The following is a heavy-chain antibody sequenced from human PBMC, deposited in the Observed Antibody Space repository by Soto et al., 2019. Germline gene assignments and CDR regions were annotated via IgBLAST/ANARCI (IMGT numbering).Heavy chain of an antibody. D-gene: IGHD6-13*01. CDR2: IYYSGST. CDR3: ARGTYSSSPADH. CDR1: GGSFSGYC. V-gene: IGHV4-34*01. Sequence: SETLCLTWAVDGGSFSGYCWSWIRQPPGKGLEWIGYIYYSGSTYYNPSLKSRVSISEDTSKNQFSLKLSSVTAADTAVYYCARGTYSSSPADHWGQGTLVTVSS. J-gene: IGHJ5*02.